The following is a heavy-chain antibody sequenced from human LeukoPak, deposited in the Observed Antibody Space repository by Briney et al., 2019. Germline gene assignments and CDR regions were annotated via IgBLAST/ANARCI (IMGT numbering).Heavy chain of an antibody. CDR2: INYGGST. V-gene: IGHV4-34*01. CDR3: ARGFPPGSGSRGSHAFDV. J-gene: IGHJ3*01. Sequence: SETLSLTCAVSEMSFSAYYWNWIRQSPGKGLEWIGEINYGGSTKYTPSLEGRGTILIDTSKNQFSLKLTSVTAADTAVYYCARGFPPGSGSRGSHAFDVWGTGTMVTVSS. D-gene: IGHD6-19*01. CDR1: EMSFSAYY.